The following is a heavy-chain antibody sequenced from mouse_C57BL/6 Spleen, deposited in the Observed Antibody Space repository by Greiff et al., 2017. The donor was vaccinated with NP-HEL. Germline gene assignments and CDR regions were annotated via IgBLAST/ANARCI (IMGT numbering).Heavy chain of an antibody. D-gene: IGHD2-4*01. Sequence: VQLQQSGPELVKPGASVKIPCKASGYTFTDYNMDWVKQSHGKSLEWIGDINPNNGGPIYNQKFKGKATLTVDKSSSTAYMELRSLTSEDTAVYYCARLRRDYYAMDYWGQGTSVTVSS. CDR3: ARLRRDYYAMDY. V-gene: IGHV1-18*01. J-gene: IGHJ4*01. CDR2: INPNNGGP. CDR1: GYTFTDYN.